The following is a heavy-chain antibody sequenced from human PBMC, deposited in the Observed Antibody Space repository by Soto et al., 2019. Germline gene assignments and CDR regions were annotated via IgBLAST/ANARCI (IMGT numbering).Heavy chain of an antibody. CDR1: GDTFNFYS. Sequence: QVQLVQSGAEVKRPGSSVKVSCKASGDTFNFYSINWVRQAPGLGLEWMGRVNPIVSMSNYAQKFQGRVTMTEEKSKSTPYMDLSSLRSEDTAIYYCASSYGSGYRAFDYWRPGALVNVSS. CDR3: ASSYGSGYRAFDY. D-gene: IGHD3-10*01. J-gene: IGHJ4*02. V-gene: IGHV1-69*02. CDR2: VNPIVSMS.